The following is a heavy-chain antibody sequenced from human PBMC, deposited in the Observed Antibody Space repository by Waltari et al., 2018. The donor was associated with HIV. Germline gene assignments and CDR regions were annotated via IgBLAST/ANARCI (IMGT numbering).Heavy chain of an antibody. V-gene: IGHV1-18*01. CDR3: ARWGTATAGGMDV. D-gene: IGHD3-16*01. CDR2: ISGYDGNT. J-gene: IGHJ6*02. Sequence: QVQLNQSGPEVKKTGASVRVSCQASGYTFSSYGICWVRQAPGQGPEWMGGISGYDGNTQFAQKFQERLTLTSDISTSTTYMELKSLTSDDTGVYYCARWGTATAGGMDVWGPGTTVTVSS. CDR1: GYTFSSYG.